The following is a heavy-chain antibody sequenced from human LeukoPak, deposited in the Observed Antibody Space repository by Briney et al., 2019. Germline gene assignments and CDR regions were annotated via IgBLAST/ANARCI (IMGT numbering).Heavy chain of an antibody. CDR1: GFSFSSYS. CDR2: INSGRTM. V-gene: IGHV3-48*01. D-gene: IGHD2-21*01. CDR3: ARLRAGDHHDY. Sequence: GGSLRLSCAASGFSFSSYSMNWVRQAPGKGLEWVGYINSGRTMYYKDSLKGRFTISRDNAQNSLYLQMNSLRAEDTAVYYCARLRAGDHHDYWGQGTLVTVSS. J-gene: IGHJ4*02.